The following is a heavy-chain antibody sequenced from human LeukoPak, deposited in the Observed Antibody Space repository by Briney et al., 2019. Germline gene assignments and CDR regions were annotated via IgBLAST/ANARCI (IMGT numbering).Heavy chain of an antibody. CDR3: AKVARQIAAAGSDY. CDR2: IRYDGSNK. Sequence: GGSLRLSCAASGFTFSSYGMHWVRQAPGKGLEWVAFIRYDGSNKYYADSVKGRFTISRDNSKNTLYLQMNSLRAEDTAVYYCAKVARQIAAAGSDYWGQGTLVTVSS. V-gene: IGHV3-30*02. D-gene: IGHD6-13*01. J-gene: IGHJ4*02. CDR1: GFTFSSYG.